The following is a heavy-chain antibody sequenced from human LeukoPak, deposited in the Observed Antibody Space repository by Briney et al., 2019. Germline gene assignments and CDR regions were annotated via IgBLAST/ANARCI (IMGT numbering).Heavy chain of an antibody. CDR1: GGSISSSSYY. CDR2: IYYSGST. CDR3: AEADSSGQSDY. Sequence: SETLSLTCTVSGGSISSSSYYWGWIRQPPGKGLEWVGSIYYSGSTYYNPSLKSRVTISVDTSKNQFSLKLSSVTAADTAVYYCAEADSSGQSDYWGQGTLVTVSS. V-gene: IGHV4-39*07. D-gene: IGHD3-22*01. J-gene: IGHJ4*02.